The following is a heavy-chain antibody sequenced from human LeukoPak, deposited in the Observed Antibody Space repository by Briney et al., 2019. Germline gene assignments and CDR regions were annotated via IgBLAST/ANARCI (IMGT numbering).Heavy chain of an antibody. V-gene: IGHV3-64D*06. D-gene: IGHD1-1*01. CDR1: GFTFSNYA. CDR2: ISSNGDST. Sequence: PGGSLRLSRSVSGFTFSNYALHWVRQAPGKGLECVSAISSNGDSTCYADSVKGRFTISRDNSKNTLYLQMSSLRTEDTAVYYCVKQDGGLGRPDHWGQGTLVTVSS. J-gene: IGHJ4*02. CDR3: VKQDGGLGRPDH.